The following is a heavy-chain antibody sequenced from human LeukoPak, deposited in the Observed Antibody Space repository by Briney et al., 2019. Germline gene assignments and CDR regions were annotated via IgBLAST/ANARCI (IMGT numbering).Heavy chain of an antibody. D-gene: IGHD1-26*01. V-gene: IGHV1-18*01. J-gene: IGHJ1*01. CDR1: GYTFTSYG. CDR3: ARDRVGATEGKYFQH. Sequence: ASVKVSCKASGYTFTSYGISWVRQAPGQGLEWMGWISAYNGNTNYAQKLQGRVTMTTDTSTSTAYMELRSLRSDDTAVYYCARDRVGATEGKYFQHWGQGTLVTVSS. CDR2: ISAYNGNT.